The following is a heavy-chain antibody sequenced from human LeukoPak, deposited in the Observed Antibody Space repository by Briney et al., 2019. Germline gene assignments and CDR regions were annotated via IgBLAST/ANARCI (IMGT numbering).Heavy chain of an antibody. D-gene: IGHD2-21*01. V-gene: IGHV4-59*12. CDR1: GCSITSYY. CDR3: ARGPTVVVSANGFDP. Sequence: SDTLSLTCNVSGCSITSYYRSWIRQPPGQGPEWIGYINHSGGTYYNPSIKSRVTISVDKSKNQFSLKLSSVTAADTAVYYCARGPTVVVSANGFDPWGQGTLVTVSS. CDR2: INHSGGT. J-gene: IGHJ5*02.